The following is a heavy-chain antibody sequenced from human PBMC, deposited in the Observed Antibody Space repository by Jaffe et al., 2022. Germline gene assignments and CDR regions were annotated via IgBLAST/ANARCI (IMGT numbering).Heavy chain of an antibody. CDR2: INHSGST. CDR3: ARGCPSHSYDFWSGEQSGFWFDP. J-gene: IGHJ5*02. Sequence: QVQLQQWGAGLLKPSETLSLTCAVYGGSISGYYWSWIRQPPGKGLEWIGEINHSGSTNYNPSLKSRVTISVDPSKNQFSLKLSSVTAADTAVYYCARGCPSHSYDFWSGEQSGFWFDPWGQGTLVTVSS. V-gene: IGHV4-34*01. D-gene: IGHD3-3*01. CDR1: GGSISGYY.